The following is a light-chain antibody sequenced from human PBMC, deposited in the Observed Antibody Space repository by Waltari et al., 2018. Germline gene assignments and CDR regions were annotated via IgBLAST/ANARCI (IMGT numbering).Light chain of an antibody. Sequence: RITQSPSSLSASTGERVTITRRASQGISSYLAWYQQKPGKAPKLLIYAASTLQTGVPARFSGSGSGTDFTLTISSLQSEDVATYYCQQYYSYLWTFGQGTKVEIK. CDR3: QQYYSYLWT. V-gene: IGKV1-8*01. CDR1: QGISSY. CDR2: AAS. J-gene: IGKJ1*01.